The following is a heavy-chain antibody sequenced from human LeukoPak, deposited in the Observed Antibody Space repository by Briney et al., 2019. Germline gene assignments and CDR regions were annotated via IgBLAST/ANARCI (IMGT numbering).Heavy chain of an antibody. D-gene: IGHD3-22*01. Sequence: GGSLRLSCAASGFTFSSYAMSWVRQAPGKGQEWVSAISGSGGSTYYADSVKGRFTISRDNSKNTLYLQMNSLRAEDTAVYYCAKSPPSYYYDSSGDAFDIWGQGTMVTVSS. J-gene: IGHJ3*02. CDR3: AKSPPSYYYDSSGDAFDI. CDR1: GFTFSSYA. V-gene: IGHV3-23*01. CDR2: ISGSGGST.